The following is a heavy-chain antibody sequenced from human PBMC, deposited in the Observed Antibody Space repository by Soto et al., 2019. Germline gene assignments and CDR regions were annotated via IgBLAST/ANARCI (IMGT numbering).Heavy chain of an antibody. CDR2: IYYSGST. D-gene: IGHD2-2*01. Sequence: SETLSLTCTVSGGSVSSYYWSLIRQPPGKGLEWIGYIYYSGSTNYNPSLKSRVTISVDTSKNQFSLKLSSVTAADTAVYYCARVRALFCSSTSCYGRGHWFDPWGQGTLVTVSS. J-gene: IGHJ5*02. CDR1: GGSVSSYY. V-gene: IGHV4-59*02. CDR3: ARVRALFCSSTSCYGRGHWFDP.